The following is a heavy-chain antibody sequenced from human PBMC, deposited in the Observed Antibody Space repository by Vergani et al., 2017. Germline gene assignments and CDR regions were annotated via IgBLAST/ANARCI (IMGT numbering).Heavy chain of an antibody. CDR1: GGSISSGDYY. D-gene: IGHD6-13*01. CDR2: IYYSGST. V-gene: IGHV4-31*03. Sequence: QVQLQESGPGLVKPSQTLSLTCTVSGGSISSGDYYWNWIRQHPGKGLEWIGYIYYSGSTYYNPSLKSRVTISVDTSKNQFSLKLSSGTAADTAVYYCARLRSSWYDAFDIWGQGTMVTVS. CDR3: ARLRSSWYDAFDI. J-gene: IGHJ3*02.